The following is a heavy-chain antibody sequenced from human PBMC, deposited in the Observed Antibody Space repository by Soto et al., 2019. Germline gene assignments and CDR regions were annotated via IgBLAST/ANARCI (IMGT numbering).Heavy chain of an antibody. D-gene: IGHD3-22*01. CDR1: GYTVTSYG. J-gene: IGHJ4*02. CDR3: ARGGDELSGYYPSYFDY. Sequence: GASVKISCKASGYTVTSYGISWVRQAPGQGLEWMGWISAYKGNTNYAQKLQGRVTMTTDTSTSTAYMELRSLRSDDTAVYYCARGGDELSGYYPSYFDYWGQGTLVTVSS. CDR2: ISAYKGNT. V-gene: IGHV1-18*04.